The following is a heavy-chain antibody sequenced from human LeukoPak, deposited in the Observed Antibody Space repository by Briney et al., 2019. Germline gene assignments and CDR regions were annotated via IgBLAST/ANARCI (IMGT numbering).Heavy chain of an antibody. CDR1: GYTFTSYY. Sequence: ASVKVSCTASGYTFTSYYMHWVRQAPGQGLEWMGIINPSGGSTSYAQNFQGRVTMTRDTSTSTVYMELSSLRSEDTALYYCATLTPVAGTHYFDSSGQGTLVTVSS. V-gene: IGHV1-46*01. J-gene: IGHJ4*02. D-gene: IGHD6-19*01. CDR2: INPSGGST. CDR3: ATLTPVAGTHYFDS.